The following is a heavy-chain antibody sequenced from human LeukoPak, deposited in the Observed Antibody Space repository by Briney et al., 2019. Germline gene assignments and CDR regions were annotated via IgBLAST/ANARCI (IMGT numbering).Heavy chain of an antibody. CDR3: ARDARYYDSSSYSDY. V-gene: IGHV3-21*01. J-gene: IGHJ4*02. CDR1: GFTFSSYS. D-gene: IGHD3-22*01. CDR2: SSSSSSYI. Sequence: GGSLRLSCAASGFTFSSYSMNWVRQAPGKGLEWVSSSSSSSSYIYYADSVKGRFTISRDNAKNSLYLQMNSLRAEDTAVYYCARDARYYDSSSYSDYWGQGTLVTVSS.